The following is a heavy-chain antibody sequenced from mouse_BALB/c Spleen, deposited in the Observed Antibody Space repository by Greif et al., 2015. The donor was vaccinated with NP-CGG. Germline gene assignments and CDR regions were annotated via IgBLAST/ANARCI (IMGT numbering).Heavy chain of an antibody. J-gene: IGHJ4*01. CDR3: ASRDY. CDR2: ISDGGSYT. Sequence: EVHLVESGGGLVKPGGSLKLSCAVSGFTFSDYYMYWVRQTPEKRLAWVATISDGGSYTYYPDSVKGRFTISRDNAKNNLYLQMSSLKSEDTAMYYCASRDYLGQGTSVTVSS. V-gene: IGHV5-4*02. CDR1: GFTFSDYY.